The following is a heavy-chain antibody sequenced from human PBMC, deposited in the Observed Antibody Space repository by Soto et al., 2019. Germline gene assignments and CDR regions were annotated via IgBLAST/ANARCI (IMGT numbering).Heavy chain of an antibody. CDR2: IWYDGSNK. CDR1: GFTFSSYG. CDR3: ARATVTTGGPLYYYYYMDV. V-gene: IGHV3-33*01. D-gene: IGHD4-4*01. J-gene: IGHJ6*03. Sequence: SLRLSCAASGFTFSSYGMHWVRQAPGKGLEWVAVIWYDGSNKYYADSVKGRFTISRDNSKNTLYLQMNSLRAEDTAVYYCARATVTTGGPLYYYYYMDVWGKGTTVTVSS.